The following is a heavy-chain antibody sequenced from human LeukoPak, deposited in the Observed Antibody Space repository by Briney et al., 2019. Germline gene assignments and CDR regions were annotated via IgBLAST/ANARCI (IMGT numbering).Heavy chain of an antibody. CDR1: GFTFSSYA. D-gene: IGHD3-22*01. CDR3: AKTLIYYDSSGYYFDY. J-gene: IGHJ4*02. V-gene: IGHV3-23*01. CDR2: ISGSGGST. Sequence: GGPLRLSCAASGFTFSSYAMSWVRQAPGKGLEWVSAISGSGGSTYYADSVKGRFTISRDNSKNTLYLQMNSLRAEDTAVYYCAKTLIYYDSSGYYFDYWGQGTLVTVSS.